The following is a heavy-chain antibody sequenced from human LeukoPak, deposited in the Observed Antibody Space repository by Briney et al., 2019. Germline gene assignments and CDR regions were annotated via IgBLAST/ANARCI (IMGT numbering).Heavy chain of an antibody. V-gene: IGHV3-53*01. CDR3: ARDADYGGSPDAFDI. D-gene: IGHD4-23*01. CDR1: GFTVSGNH. Sequence: GGSLRLSCAASGFTVSGNHMSWVRQAPGRGLNWVSIIYSGGTTYYADSVKGRFTISRDNSKNTLYLQMNSLRAEDTAVYYCARDADYGGSPDAFDIWGRGTIVTVSS. J-gene: IGHJ3*02. CDR2: IYSGGTT.